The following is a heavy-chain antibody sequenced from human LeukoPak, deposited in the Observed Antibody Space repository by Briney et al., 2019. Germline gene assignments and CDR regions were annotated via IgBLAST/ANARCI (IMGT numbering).Heavy chain of an antibody. J-gene: IGHJ4*02. V-gene: IGHV4-59*01. CDR3: ARLHMQWLGIDY. CDR2: IYYSGST. Sequence: SETLSLTCAVSGVSISSYYWSWIRQPPGKGLEWIGYIYYSGSTNYNPSLKSRVTISVDTSKNQFSLKLSSVTAADTAVYYCARLHMQWLGIDYWGQGTLVTVSS. CDR1: GVSISSYY. D-gene: IGHD6-19*01.